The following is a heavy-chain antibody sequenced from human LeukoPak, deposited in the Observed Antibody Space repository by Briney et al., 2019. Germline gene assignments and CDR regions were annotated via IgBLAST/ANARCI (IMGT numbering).Heavy chain of an antibody. V-gene: IGHV5-51*01. CDR3: ARNYYDSYNYFDY. CDR1: GYSFTSYW. J-gene: IGHJ4*02. Sequence: GESLKMSCKGSGYSFTSYWIGWVRQMPGKGLEWMGIIYPGDSDTRYSPSFQGQVTISADKSISTAYLQWSSLKASDTAMYYCARNYYDSYNYFDYWGQGTLVTASS. D-gene: IGHD3-22*01. CDR2: IYPGDSDT.